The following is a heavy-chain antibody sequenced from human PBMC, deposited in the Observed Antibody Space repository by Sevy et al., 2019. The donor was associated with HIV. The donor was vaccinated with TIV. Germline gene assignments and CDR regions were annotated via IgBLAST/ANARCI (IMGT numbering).Heavy chain of an antibody. J-gene: IGHJ4*02. CDR3: ARETNTYGQGYFDY. CDR2: ISSRSTYI. Sequence: GGSLRLSCAVSGFSFSDYYMSWIRQAPGKGLEWVSDISSRSTYIKYADSVKGRFTISRDNAKNSLSLQMNSLRADDTAVYYCARETNTYGQGYFDYWRQGTLVTVSS. V-gene: IGHV3-11*06. D-gene: IGHD1-1*01. CDR1: GFSFSDYY.